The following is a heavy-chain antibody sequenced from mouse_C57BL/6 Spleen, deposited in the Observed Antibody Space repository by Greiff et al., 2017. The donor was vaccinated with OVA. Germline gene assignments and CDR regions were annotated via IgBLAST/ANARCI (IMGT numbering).Heavy chain of an antibody. CDR1: GYTFTDYY. J-gene: IGHJ2*01. CDR3: ARAGYYLDY. V-gene: IGHV1-26*01. CDR2: INPNNGGT. Sequence: EVQLQQSGPELVKPGASVKISCKASGYTFTDYYMNWVKQSHGKSLEWIGDINPNNGGTSYNQKFKGKATLTVDKSSSTAYMELRSLTSEDSAVYDCARAGYYLDYWGQGTTLTVSS.